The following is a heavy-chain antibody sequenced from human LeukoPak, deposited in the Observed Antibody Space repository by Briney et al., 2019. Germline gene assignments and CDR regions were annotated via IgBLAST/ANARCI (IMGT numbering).Heavy chain of an antibody. CDR2: MHPSTGNP. V-gene: IGHV7-4-1*02. CDR1: GYSFTNYA. J-gene: IGHJ4*02. D-gene: IGHD3-16*02. Sequence: ASVKVSCTASGYSFTNYAMNWVRQAPGQGLEWMGWMHPSTGNPTYDKGFTGRFVFSLDSSVSTTYLQISSLKAEDTAVYFCARAFQSLGGLSLPDYWGQGTLLTVSS. CDR3: ARAFQSLGGLSLPDY.